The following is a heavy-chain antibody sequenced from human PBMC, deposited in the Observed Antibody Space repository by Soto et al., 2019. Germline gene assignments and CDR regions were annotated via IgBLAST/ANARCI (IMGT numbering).Heavy chain of an antibody. Sequence: QITLKESGPTLVKPTQTLTLTSTFSGFSLSTSGVGVGWIRQPPGKALEWLALIYWDDDKRYSSSLNSRLTITKDTSKNQVVLAMTNMDPVDSATYYCAHSRPPRLLDYWGQGTLVTVSS. CDR3: AHSRPPRLLDY. CDR1: GFSLSTSGVG. CDR2: IYWDDDK. D-gene: IGHD6-6*01. J-gene: IGHJ4*02. V-gene: IGHV2-5*02.